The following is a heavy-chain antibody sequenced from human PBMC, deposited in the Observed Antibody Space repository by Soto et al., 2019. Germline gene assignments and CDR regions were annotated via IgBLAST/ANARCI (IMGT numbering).Heavy chain of an antibody. D-gene: IGHD3-3*01. J-gene: IGHJ6*02. Sequence: QMQLVQSGAEVKKPGASVKVSCKASGYTFTSYQMHWVRQAPGQGLEWMGIINPSGGRITYAPRFQGRVMMTRDTSTNTVYMELRSLRSEDTAVYYCARDGPPTTTGVGPSYTMDVWCQGTTVTVS. CDR3: ARDGPPTTTGVGPSYTMDV. CDR2: INPSGGRI. V-gene: IGHV1-46*01. CDR1: GYTFTSYQ.